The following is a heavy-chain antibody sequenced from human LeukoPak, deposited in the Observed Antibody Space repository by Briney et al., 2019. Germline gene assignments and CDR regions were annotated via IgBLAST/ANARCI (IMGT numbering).Heavy chain of an antibody. CDR3: ARCPYSSSWYLSTFDI. D-gene: IGHD6-13*01. J-gene: IGHJ3*02. V-gene: IGHV3-48*01. Sequence: GGSLRPSCAASGFTFSSYNMNWVRQAPGKGLEWVSYISSSSTVFYADSVKGRFTISRDNAKNSLYLQMNSLRAEDTAVYYCARCPYSSSWYLSTFDIWGQGTMVTVSS. CDR2: ISSSSTV. CDR1: GFTFSSYN.